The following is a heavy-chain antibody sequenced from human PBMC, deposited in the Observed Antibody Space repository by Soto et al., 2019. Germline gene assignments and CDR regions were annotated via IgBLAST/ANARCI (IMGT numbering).Heavy chain of an antibody. CDR2: IIPISGAA. V-gene: IGHV1-69*06. J-gene: IGHJ4*02. Sequence: ASVKVYCKASGGTFSNYVVNWVRQAPGQGLEWMGRIIPISGAANYAQKFQGRVTITADKSTSTSYMELSSLRSEDTAVYYCARDMTRTVVPYFDFWGQGTLVTVSS. CDR1: GGTFSNYV. D-gene: IGHD1-7*01. CDR3: ARDMTRTVVPYFDF.